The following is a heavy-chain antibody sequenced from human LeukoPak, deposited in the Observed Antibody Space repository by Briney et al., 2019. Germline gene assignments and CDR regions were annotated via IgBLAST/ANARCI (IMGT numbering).Heavy chain of an antibody. V-gene: IGHV4-61*02. CDR1: GGSISSGSYY. J-gene: IGHJ4*02. D-gene: IGHD5-24*01. Sequence: SETLSLTCTVSGGSISSGSYYWSWIRQPAGKGLEWIGRIYTSGSTNYNPSLKSRVTISVDTSKNQFSLKLSSVTAADTAVYYCAREGATEMASYFDYWGQGTLVTVSS. CDR3: AREGATEMASYFDY. CDR2: IYTSGST.